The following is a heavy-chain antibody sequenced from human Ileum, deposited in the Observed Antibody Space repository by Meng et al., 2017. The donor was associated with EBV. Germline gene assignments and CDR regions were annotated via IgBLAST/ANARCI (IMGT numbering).Heavy chain of an antibody. CDR2: INHSGST. Sequence: VHHQRWGPGLLKPSETLSLTCAVYGGFFSGYYWSWIRQSPGKGLEWIGEINHSGSTNYNPSLKSRVTISVDTSKNQFSLKLTSVTAADTAVYYCAREARSSGYHPGIGPWGQGTLVTVSS. CDR3: AREARSSGYHPGIGP. D-gene: IGHD3-22*01. V-gene: IGHV4-34*02. CDR1: GGFFSGYY. J-gene: IGHJ5*02.